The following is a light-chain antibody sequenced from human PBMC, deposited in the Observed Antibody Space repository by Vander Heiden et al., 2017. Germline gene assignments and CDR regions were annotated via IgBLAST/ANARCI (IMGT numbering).Light chain of an antibody. J-gene: IGLJ2*01. CDR3: QSADSSGTYVV. CDR1: AVAKRY. V-gene: IGLV3-25*03. Sequence: SYGLPQPPSMSESTGQTARITCSGDAVAKRYAYWYQQKPGQAPVLVIYKDSERPSGIPERFSGSSSVTTVTLTISGVQAEDEADYYCQSADSSGTYVVFGGGTKLTVL. CDR2: KDS.